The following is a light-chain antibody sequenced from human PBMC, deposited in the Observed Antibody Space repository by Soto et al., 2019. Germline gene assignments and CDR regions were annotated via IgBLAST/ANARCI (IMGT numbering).Light chain of an antibody. Sequence: ALTQPASVSGSPGQSITISCTGTSSDVGGYNYVSWYQQHPGKAPKLMIYDVSNRPSGGSNRFSGSKSGNTASLTISGLQAEDEADYYCSSYTSSSTPLYVFGTGTKVTVL. CDR2: DVS. J-gene: IGLJ1*01. V-gene: IGLV2-14*01. CDR1: SSDVGGYNY. CDR3: SSYTSSSTPLYV.